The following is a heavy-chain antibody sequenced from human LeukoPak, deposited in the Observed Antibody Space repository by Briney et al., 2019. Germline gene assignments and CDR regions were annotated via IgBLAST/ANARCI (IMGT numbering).Heavy chain of an antibody. V-gene: IGHV3-53*01. CDR1: GFTVSSNY. Sequence: GSLRLSCAASGFTVSSNYMSWVRQAPGKGLEWVSVIYSGGSTYYADSVKGRSTISRDNSKNTLYLQMNSLRAEDTAVYYCARPDHYDYAYYYYMDVWGKGTTVTVSS. CDR3: ARPDHYDYAYYYYMDV. CDR2: IYSGGST. J-gene: IGHJ6*03. D-gene: IGHD4-17*01.